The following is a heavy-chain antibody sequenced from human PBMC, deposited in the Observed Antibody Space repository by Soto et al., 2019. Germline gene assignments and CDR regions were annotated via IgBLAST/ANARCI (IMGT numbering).Heavy chain of an antibody. D-gene: IGHD6-13*01. Sequence: SETLSLTCAVYGGSFSGYYWSWIRQPPGKGLEWIGEINQSGGTNYNPSLKSRVTISVDTSKNQFSLKLSSVTAADTAVYYCARTYGSSWPPFDSWGQGTLVTASS. CDR2: INQSGGT. CDR1: GGSFSGYY. J-gene: IGHJ4*02. V-gene: IGHV4-34*01. CDR3: ARTYGSSWPPFDS.